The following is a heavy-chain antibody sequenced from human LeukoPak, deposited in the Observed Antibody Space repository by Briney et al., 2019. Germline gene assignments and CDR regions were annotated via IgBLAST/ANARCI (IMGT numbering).Heavy chain of an antibody. J-gene: IGHJ4*02. Sequence: SETLSLTCSVSGGSISSYYWSWGRQPAGKGLEWIGRIYSSGSTNYNPSLNSRVTMSVDTSNSQFSLRLTSVTAADTAVYYCARGSKAAAGIFDSWGQGTLVTVSS. CDR3: ARGSKAAAGIFDS. D-gene: IGHD6-13*01. CDR1: GGSISSYY. CDR2: IYSSGST. V-gene: IGHV4-4*07.